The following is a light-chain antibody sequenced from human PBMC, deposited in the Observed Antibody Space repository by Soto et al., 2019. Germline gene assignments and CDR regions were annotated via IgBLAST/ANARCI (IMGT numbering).Light chain of an antibody. CDR2: DVN. CDR1: SSDVGAYIF. CDR3: VSFAGGTYV. J-gene: IGLJ1*01. Sequence: LTQPPSASGSPGQSVTISCTGTSSDVGAYIFVSWYQQHPGKAPKLMVYDVNRRPPGVPDRFFGSKSGNTASLTVSGLQAEDETDYYCVSFAGGTYVFGTGTKVTVL. V-gene: IGLV2-8*01.